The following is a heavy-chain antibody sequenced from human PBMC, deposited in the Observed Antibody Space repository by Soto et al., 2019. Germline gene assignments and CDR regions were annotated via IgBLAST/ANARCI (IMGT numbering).Heavy chain of an antibody. CDR3: ARVKGGTTRRAFDS. J-gene: IGHJ4*02. Sequence: QVQLQESGPGLVKPSQTLSLTCTVSGDSISSGGYYWSWIRQHPGKGLEWIGYIYDNGGAYYSPSLKGRVVISVDRAENQFSLGLSSVTAADTAVYYCARVKGGTTRRAFDSWGQGTLVTVAS. V-gene: IGHV4-31*03. CDR2: IYDNGGA. CDR1: GDSISSGGYY. D-gene: IGHD1-7*01.